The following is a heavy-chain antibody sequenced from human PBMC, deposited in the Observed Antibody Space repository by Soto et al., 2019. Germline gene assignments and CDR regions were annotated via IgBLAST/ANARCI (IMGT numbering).Heavy chain of an antibody. D-gene: IGHD3-10*01. J-gene: IGHJ4*02. CDR1: GFNFSDYY. CDR2: ISRSGANI. Sequence: AGGSLRLSCAGSGFNFSDYYMVWVRQAPGKGLEWVPSISRSGANIHYADSVKGRFTISRDNARNSLYLQMNSLRAEDTARYFCARGINRSGAYWGQGTQVTVSS. CDR3: ARGINRSGAY. V-gene: IGHV3-21*04.